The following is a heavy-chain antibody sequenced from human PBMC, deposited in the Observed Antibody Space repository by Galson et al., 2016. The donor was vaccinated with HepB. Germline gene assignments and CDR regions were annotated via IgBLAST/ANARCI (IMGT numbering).Heavy chain of an antibody. CDR1: EFIFSSYW. D-gene: IGHD1-26*01. Sequence: SLRLSCAASEFIFSSYWMSWVRQAPGKGLEWVADIKEDGSEKYYADSVKGRFTISRDNAKNSLYLQMNSLRAEETAVYYCAKYSGSYKGYDYWGQGTLVTVSS. CDR3: AKYSGSYKGYDY. J-gene: IGHJ4*02. V-gene: IGHV3-7*02. CDR2: IKEDGSEK.